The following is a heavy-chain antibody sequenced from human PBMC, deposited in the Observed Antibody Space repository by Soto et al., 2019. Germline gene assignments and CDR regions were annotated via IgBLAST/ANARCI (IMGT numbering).Heavy chain of an antibody. CDR3: AREWVGRLPAP. V-gene: IGHV3-7*05. D-gene: IGHD3-10*01. CDR2: IKEAGSEK. Sequence: GGSLRLSCAASGFTFSNYWMSWVRQAPGKGLEWVANIKEAGSEKYYVDSVKGRFTISRDNATNSLYLQMNSLRAGDTAVYYCAREWVGRLPAPWGQGTLVTVSS. CDR1: GFTFSNYW. J-gene: IGHJ4*02.